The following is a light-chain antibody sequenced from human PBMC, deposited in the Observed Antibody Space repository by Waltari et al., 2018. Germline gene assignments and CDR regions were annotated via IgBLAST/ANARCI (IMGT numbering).Light chain of an antibody. Sequence: QSALTQPPSASGTPGQRVTMSCSGSNYNIGSKTVNWYQQFPGTAPKLLIHSNVQRPSGVPDRVSGSKSGTSASLAISGLQSEDEAGYYCAAWDDSLNGWVFGGGTKLTVL. J-gene: IGLJ3*02. CDR2: SNV. CDR3: AAWDDSLNGWV. CDR1: NYNIGSKT. V-gene: IGLV1-44*01.